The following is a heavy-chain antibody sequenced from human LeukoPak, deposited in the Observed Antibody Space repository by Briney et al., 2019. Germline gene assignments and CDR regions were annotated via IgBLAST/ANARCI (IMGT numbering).Heavy chain of an antibody. Sequence: GGSLRLSCVASGFTFSNHAMTWVRQAPGKGLEWVSAISADAVDTFYAPSVKGRFTISRDNSKNTMYLQINSLRAEDTAIYYCAKDVWWSVSWGQGTLVTASS. CDR3: AKDVWWSVS. D-gene: IGHD2-8*02. J-gene: IGHJ5*02. CDR1: GFTFSNHA. V-gene: IGHV3-23*01. CDR2: ISADAVDT.